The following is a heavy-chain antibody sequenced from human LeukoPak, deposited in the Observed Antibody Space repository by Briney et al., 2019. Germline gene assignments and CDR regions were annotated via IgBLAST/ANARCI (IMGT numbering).Heavy chain of an antibody. CDR2: ISSSSSTI. Sequence: PGGSLRLSCAASGFTFSSYSMNWVRQAPGKGLKWVSYISSSSSTIYYADSVKGRFTISRDNAKNSLYLQMNSLRAEDTAVYYCARDRGRGWDSEPFDYWGQGTLVTVSS. J-gene: IGHJ4*02. CDR3: ARDRGRGWDSEPFDY. CDR1: GFTFSSYS. D-gene: IGHD1-14*01. V-gene: IGHV3-48*01.